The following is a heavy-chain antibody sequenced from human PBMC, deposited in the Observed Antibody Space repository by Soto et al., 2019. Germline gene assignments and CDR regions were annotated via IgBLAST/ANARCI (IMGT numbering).Heavy chain of an antibody. Sequence: EVQLVESGGVVVQPGGSLRLSCAASGFTFDDYTMHWVRQAPGKGLEWVSLISWDSGSTYYADSVKGRFTISRDNSKNSLYLQMNSLRTEDTAVYYCAKDIQQHLVRGAFDIWGQGTMVTVSS. V-gene: IGHV3-43*01. D-gene: IGHD6-13*01. J-gene: IGHJ3*02. CDR3: AKDIQQHLVRGAFDI. CDR2: ISWDSGST. CDR1: GFTFDDYT.